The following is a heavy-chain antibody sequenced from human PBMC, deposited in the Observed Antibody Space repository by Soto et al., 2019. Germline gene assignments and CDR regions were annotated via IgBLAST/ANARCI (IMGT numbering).Heavy chain of an antibody. CDR3: ARDTNMPTYYYDSSGYYANQFDY. J-gene: IGHJ4*02. CDR1: GFTFSSYS. D-gene: IGHD3-22*01. Sequence: PGGSLRLSCAASGFTFSSYSMNWVRQAPGKGLEWVSSISSSSSYIYCADSVKGRFTISRDNAKNSLYLQMNSLRAEDTAVYYCARDTNMPTYYYDSSGYYANQFDYWGQGTLVTVSS. CDR2: ISSSSSYI. V-gene: IGHV3-21*01.